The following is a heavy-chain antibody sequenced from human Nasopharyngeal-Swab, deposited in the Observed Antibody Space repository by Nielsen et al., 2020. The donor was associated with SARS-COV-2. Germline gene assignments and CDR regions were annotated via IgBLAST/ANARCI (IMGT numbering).Heavy chain of an antibody. V-gene: IGHV4-59*01. J-gene: IGHJ4*02. CDR1: GGSISSYY. Sequence: SATLSLTCTVSGGSISSYYWSWIRQPPGKGLEWIGYIYYSGSTNYNPSLKSRVTISVDTSKNQFSLKLSSVTAADTAVYYCARTIIAAAEGYFDYWGQGTLVTVSS. CDR2: IYYSGST. CDR3: ARTIIAAAEGYFDY. D-gene: IGHD6-13*01.